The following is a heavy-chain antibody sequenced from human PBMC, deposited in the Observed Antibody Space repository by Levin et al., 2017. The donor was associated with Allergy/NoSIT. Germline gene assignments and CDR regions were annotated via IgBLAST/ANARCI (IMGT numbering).Heavy chain of an antibody. CDR1: GFTFRSSG. CDR2: ISYDGSNK. D-gene: IGHD3-22*01. V-gene: IGHV3-30*18. J-gene: IGHJ3*02. Sequence: LSLTCAASGFTFRSSGMHWVRPAPGKGLEWVAVISYDGSNKYYADSVKGRFTISRDNSKNTLYLQMNSLRAEDTAVYYCAKVRGGVSGYSFDIWGQGTMVTVSS. CDR3: AKVRGGVSGYSFDI.